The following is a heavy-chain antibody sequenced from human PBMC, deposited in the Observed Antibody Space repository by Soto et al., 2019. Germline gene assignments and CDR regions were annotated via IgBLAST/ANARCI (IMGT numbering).Heavy chain of an antibody. V-gene: IGHV4-28*01. CDR2: IYSSGNT. CDR1: GYSISNTNW. CDR3: ARLGDSSGNHAYWFDP. J-gene: IGHJ5*02. Sequence: QVQLQESGPGLVKPSDTLSLTCAVSGYSISNTNWWGWIRQPPGKGLEWIGYIYSSGNTYYNPSLKRRVTMSVDTSKNQFSLQLSSVTAVDTAVYYCARLGDSSGNHAYWFDPWGQGTLVTVSS. D-gene: IGHD3-10*01.